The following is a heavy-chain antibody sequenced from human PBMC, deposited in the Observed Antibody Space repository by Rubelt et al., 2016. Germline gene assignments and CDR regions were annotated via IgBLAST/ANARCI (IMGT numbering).Heavy chain of an antibody. D-gene: IGHD4-17*01. CDR2: FSGSGDNK. CDR3: AKDRLDTATTPDY. V-gene: IGHV3-23*04. CDR1: GFTFSSYS. J-gene: IGHJ4*02. Sequence: EVQLVESGGGLVQPGGSLRLSCAASGFTFSSYSMNWVRQAPGKGLEWVSGFSGSGDNKYYAESVRGRFTISRDNSKNTLYREMNSLRAEDTATYDWAKDRLDTATTPDYWGRGTLVTVSS.